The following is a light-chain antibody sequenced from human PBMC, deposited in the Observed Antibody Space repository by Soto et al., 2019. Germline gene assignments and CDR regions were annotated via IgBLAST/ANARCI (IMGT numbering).Light chain of an antibody. Sequence: DIQMTQSPSSLFASVGARVTITGGASQSISSYLNWYQQKPGKAPKLLIYAASSLQSGVPSRFSGSGSGTDFTLTISSLQPEDFATYYCQQYLSYPITFGQGTRLEIK. V-gene: IGKV1-39*01. CDR3: QQYLSYPIT. CDR2: AAS. J-gene: IGKJ5*01. CDR1: QSISSY.